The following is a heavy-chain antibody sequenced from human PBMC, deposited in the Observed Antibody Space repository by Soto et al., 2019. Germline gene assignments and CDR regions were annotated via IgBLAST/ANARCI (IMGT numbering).Heavy chain of an antibody. CDR1: GFTFSGFD. CDR2: IGTAGDT. V-gene: IGHV3-13*01. J-gene: IGHJ4*02. Sequence: WRSLRLSCEASGFTFSGFDMHWVRQPTGKGLEWVSSIGTAGDTYYAVSVKGRFTISRDNAKNSLYLQMNSLRAEDTAVYYCATWGYSSSSPPRWGQGTLVTVSS. CDR3: ATWGYSSSSPPR. D-gene: IGHD6-6*01.